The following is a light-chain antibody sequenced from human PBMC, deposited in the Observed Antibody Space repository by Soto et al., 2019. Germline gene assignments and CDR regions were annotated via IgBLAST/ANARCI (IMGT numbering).Light chain of an antibody. CDR2: DVS. V-gene: IGLV2-11*01. CDR1: SSDVGGYNY. J-gene: IGLJ3*02. Sequence: QSVLTQPRSVSGSPGQSVTISCTGTSSDVGGYNYVSWYQQHPGKAPKLMIYDVSKRPSGVPDRFSGSKSGNTASLTISGLQAEDEADYYCCSYAGSYTFLWVFGGGTKVTVL. CDR3: CSYAGSYTFLWV.